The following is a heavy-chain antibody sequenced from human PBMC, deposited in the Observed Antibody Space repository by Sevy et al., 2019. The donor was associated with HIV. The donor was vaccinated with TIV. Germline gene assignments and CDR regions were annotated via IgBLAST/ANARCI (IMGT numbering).Heavy chain of an antibody. V-gene: IGHV3-66*01. Sequence: GGSLRLSCEASGFTVSGNYMAWVRLAPGKGLEWVSLIDSGGSTYYADTVKGRSTISRDNRKNTLYLQMNPLRAEDTAVYFCARDRYYDASGYYYYYYGMDVWGQGTTVTVSS. CDR1: GFTVSGNY. CDR2: IDSGGST. J-gene: IGHJ6*02. D-gene: IGHD3-22*01. CDR3: ARDRYYDASGYYYYYYGMDV.